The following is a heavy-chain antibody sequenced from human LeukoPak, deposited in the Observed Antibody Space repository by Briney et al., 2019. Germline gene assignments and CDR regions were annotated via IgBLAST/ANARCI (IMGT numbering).Heavy chain of an antibody. CDR2: ITDSGNTI. CDR3: ARSIGLTGGGVDV. J-gene: IGHJ6*02. V-gene: IGHV3-11*01. CDR1: GFTFSDYN. D-gene: IGHD3-9*01. Sequence: GGSLRLSCAASGFTFSDYNMNWVRQAPGKGLEWVSYITDSGNTIHYGDCVKGRFTISRDNAKNSLYLQINSLRAEDTAVYYCARSIGLTGGGVDVWGQGTTVTVSS.